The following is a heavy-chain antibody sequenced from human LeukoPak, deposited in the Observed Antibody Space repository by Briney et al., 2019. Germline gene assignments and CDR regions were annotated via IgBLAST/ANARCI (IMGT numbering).Heavy chain of an antibody. D-gene: IGHD3-3*01. Sequence: ASVKVSCKASGYIFTGYYMHWVRQAPGKGLEWMGGFDPEDGETIYAQEFQGRVTMTEDTSTDTAYMELSSLRSEDTAVYYCATTRGGITIFGVVSLYYGMDVWGQGTTVTVSS. CDR2: FDPEDGET. V-gene: IGHV1-24*01. CDR3: ATTRGGITIFGVVSLYYGMDV. J-gene: IGHJ6*02. CDR1: GYIFTGYY.